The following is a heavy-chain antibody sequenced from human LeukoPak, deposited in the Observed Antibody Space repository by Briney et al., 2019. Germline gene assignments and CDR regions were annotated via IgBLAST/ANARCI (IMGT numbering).Heavy chain of an antibody. CDR2: ISAYNGNT. Sequence: GASVKVSCKASGYTFTSYGISWVRQAPGQGLEWMGWISAYNGNTNYAQKLQGRVTMTTDTSTSTAYMELRSLRSDDTAVYYCAKDPRKSTMVRGVILFDPWGQRTLVTVSS. CDR1: GYTFTSYG. D-gene: IGHD3-10*01. J-gene: IGHJ5*02. V-gene: IGHV1-18*01. CDR3: AKDPRKSTMVRGVILFDP.